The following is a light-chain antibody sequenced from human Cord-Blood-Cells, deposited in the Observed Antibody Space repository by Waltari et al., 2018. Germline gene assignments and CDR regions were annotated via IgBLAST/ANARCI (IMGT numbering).Light chain of an antibody. CDR1: QGISSY. CDR3: QQYYSYPRT. Sequence: AIRMTPSPSSFSASTVDRVTITCRASQGISSYLAWYQQKPGKAPKLLIYAASTSQSGVPSRFSGSGSGTDFTLTISCLQSEDFATYYCQQYYSYPRTFGQGTKVEIK. V-gene: IGKV1-8*01. CDR2: AAS. J-gene: IGKJ1*01.